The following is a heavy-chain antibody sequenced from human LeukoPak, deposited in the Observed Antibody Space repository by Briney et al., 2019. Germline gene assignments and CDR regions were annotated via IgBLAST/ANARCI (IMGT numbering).Heavy chain of an antibody. CDR1: EFTVSSNY. V-gene: IGHV3-48*03. Sequence: GGSLRLSCAASEFTVSSNYMNWVRQAPGKGLEWVSYISSSGSTINYADSVKGRFTISRDNTKNSLYLQMNSLRAEDTSVYYCARRRDGFDIWGQGTMVTVSS. J-gene: IGHJ3*02. CDR3: ARRRDGFDI. CDR2: ISSSGSTI.